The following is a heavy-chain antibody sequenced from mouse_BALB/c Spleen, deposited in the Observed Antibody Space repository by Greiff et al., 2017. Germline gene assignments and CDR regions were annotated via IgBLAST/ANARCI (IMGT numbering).Heavy chain of an antibody. CDR1: GFDFSRYW. V-gene: IGHV4-2*02. Sequence: EVKVVESGGGLVQPGGSLNLSCAASGFDFSRYWMSWARQAPGKGQEWIGEINPGSSTINYTPSLKDKFIISRDNAKNTLYLQMSKVRSEDTALYYCARRVGLYAMDYWGQGTSVTISS. CDR2: INPGSSTI. J-gene: IGHJ4*01. CDR3: ARRVGLYAMDY. D-gene: IGHD1-1*02.